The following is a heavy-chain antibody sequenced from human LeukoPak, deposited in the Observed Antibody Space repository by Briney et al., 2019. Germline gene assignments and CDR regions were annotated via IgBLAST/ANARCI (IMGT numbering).Heavy chain of an antibody. CDR1: GFTFSSYV. V-gene: IGHV3-23*01. CDR2: INSGGST. CDR3: AKEGFDS. Sequence: GGSLRLSCAASGFTFSSYVMSWVRQAPGKGLEWVSSINSGGSTYYADSVKGRFTISRDNSKNTLYLQMNSLRAEDTAVYYCAKEGFDSWGQGTLVTVFS. J-gene: IGHJ4*02.